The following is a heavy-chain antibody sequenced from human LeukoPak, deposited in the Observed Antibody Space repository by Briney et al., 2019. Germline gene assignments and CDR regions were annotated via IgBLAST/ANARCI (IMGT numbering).Heavy chain of an antibody. Sequence: PSETLSLTCAVSGGSISSGGYSWSWIRQPPGTGLEWIGYIYYSGSTYYNPSLKSRVTISVDTSKNQFSLKLSSVTAADTAVYYCARDTIIEDSSSGFDYWGQGTLVTVSS. J-gene: IGHJ4*02. CDR3: ARDTIIEDSSSGFDY. CDR1: GGSISSGGYS. CDR2: IYYSGST. V-gene: IGHV4-31*11. D-gene: IGHD6-6*01.